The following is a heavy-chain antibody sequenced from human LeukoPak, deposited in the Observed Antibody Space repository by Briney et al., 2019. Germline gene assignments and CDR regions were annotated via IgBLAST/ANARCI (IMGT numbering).Heavy chain of an antibody. CDR2: IYYSGST. CDR1: GGSISSGDYY. Sequence: PSETLSLTCTVSGGSISSGDYYWSWIRQPPGKGLEWIGYIYYSGSTYYNTSLKSRVTISVDTSKNQFSLKLSSVTAADTAVYYCARDYGSGSNNWFDPWGQGTLVTVSS. V-gene: IGHV4-30-4*01. D-gene: IGHD3-10*01. CDR3: ARDYGSGSNNWFDP. J-gene: IGHJ5*02.